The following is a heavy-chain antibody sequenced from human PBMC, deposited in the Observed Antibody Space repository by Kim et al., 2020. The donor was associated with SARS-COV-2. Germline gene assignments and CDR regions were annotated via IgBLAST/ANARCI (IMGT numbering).Heavy chain of an antibody. J-gene: IGHJ5*02. Sequence: GTNYAQKFQARVSMTRDTSISTAYMELSRLRCDDTAVYYCARGYSSTWSDHWGQGTLVTVSS. V-gene: IGHV1-2*02. CDR2: GT. D-gene: IGHD6-13*01. CDR3: ARGYSSTWSDH.